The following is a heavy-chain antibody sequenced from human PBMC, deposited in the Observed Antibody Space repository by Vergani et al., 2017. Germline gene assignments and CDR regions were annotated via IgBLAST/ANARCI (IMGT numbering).Heavy chain of an antibody. CDR1: GFTFSSYG. Sequence: QVQLVESGGGVVQPGRSLRLSCAASGFTFSSYGMHWVRQAPGKGLEWVAVIWYDGSNKYYADSVKGRFTISRDNSKNTLYLQMNSLRAEETAVYYCARDHYDFWSGYYKAVRYYYYYYYMDVWGKGTTVTVSS. D-gene: IGHD3-3*01. CDR2: IWYDGSNK. J-gene: IGHJ6*03. V-gene: IGHV3-33*01. CDR3: ARDHYDFWSGYYKAVRYYYYYYYMDV.